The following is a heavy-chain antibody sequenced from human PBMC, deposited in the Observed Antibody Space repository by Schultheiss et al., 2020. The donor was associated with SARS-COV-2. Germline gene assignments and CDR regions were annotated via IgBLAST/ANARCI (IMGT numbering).Heavy chain of an antibody. CDR1: GFTFSSYA. Sequence: GESLKISCAASGFTFSSYAMHWVRQAPGKGLEWVAVISYDGSNKYYADSVKGRFTISRDNSKNTLYLQMNSLRAEDTAVYYCARGLAVAGTPSGWGQGTLVTVSS. V-gene: IGHV3-30*07. J-gene: IGHJ4*02. CDR2: ISYDGSNK. D-gene: IGHD6-19*01. CDR3: ARGLAVAGTPSG.